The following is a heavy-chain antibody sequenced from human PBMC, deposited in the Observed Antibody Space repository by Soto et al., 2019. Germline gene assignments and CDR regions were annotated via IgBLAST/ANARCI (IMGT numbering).Heavy chain of an antibody. CDR1: GGSISSYY. Sequence: TLSLTCTVSGGSISSYYWSWIRQPPGKGLEWIGYIYYSGSTNYNPSLKSRVTISVDTSKNQFSLKLSSVTAADTAVYYCARIFRLGELGYYGMDVGGQGTTVTVSS. CDR2: IYYSGST. D-gene: IGHD3-16*01. V-gene: IGHV4-59*01. CDR3: ARIFRLGELGYYGMDV. J-gene: IGHJ6*02.